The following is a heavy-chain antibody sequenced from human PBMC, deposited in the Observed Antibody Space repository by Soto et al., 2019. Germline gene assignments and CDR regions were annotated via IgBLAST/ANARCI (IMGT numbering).Heavy chain of an antibody. CDR1: GFTFSSYG. CDR2: ISYDGSNK. Sequence: VQLVESGGGVVQPGRSLRLSCAASGFTFSSYGMHWVRQAPGKGLEWVAVISYDGSNKYYADSVKGPFTISRDNSKNTLYLQMNSLRAEDTAVYYCAKDDSSGWYGPRAFDIWGQGTMVTVSS. J-gene: IGHJ3*02. CDR3: AKDDSSGWYGPRAFDI. V-gene: IGHV3-30*18. D-gene: IGHD6-19*01.